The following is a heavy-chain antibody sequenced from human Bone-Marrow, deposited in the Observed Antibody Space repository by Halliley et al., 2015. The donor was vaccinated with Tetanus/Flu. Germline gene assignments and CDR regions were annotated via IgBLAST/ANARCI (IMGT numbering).Heavy chain of an antibody. Sequence: SLRLSCAASGFTLSTYGMHWFRQAPGKGLEWVAVIWSDGGYKYYADSVKGRFTISRDNSKNKLYLEMSSLRAEDTAVYYCVRDTPRDGYNPFDYWGQGILVTVSS. CDR1: GFTLSTYG. CDR2: IWSDGGYK. J-gene: IGHJ4*02. D-gene: IGHD5-12*01. CDR3: VRDTPRDGYNPFDY. V-gene: IGHV3-33*08.